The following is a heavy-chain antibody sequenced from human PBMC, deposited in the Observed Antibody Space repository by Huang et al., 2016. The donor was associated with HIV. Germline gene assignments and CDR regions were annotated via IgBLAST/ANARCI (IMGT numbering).Heavy chain of an antibody. V-gene: IGHV3-7*02. CDR1: GFTFSNYW. J-gene: IGHJ5*02. CDR3: ASQPGP. CDR2: IKQDGRET. Sequence: EVQLVESGGGLVQPGGSLRLSCAASGFTFSNYWMSWVRQAPGKGLEWVANIKQDGRETYDLDSVKGRFTIARDNAKNSLYLQMNSLRAEDTAVYYCASQPGPWGQGTLVTVSS.